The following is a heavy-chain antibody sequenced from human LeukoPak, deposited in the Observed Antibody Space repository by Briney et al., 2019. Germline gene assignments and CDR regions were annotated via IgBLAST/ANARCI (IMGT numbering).Heavy chain of an antibody. Sequence: PSETLSLTCAVYGGSFSGYYWSWIRQPPGKGLEWIGEINHSGSTNYNPSLKSRVTISVDTSKNQFSLKLSSVTAADTAVYYCARVLQNIVLMPTSLAGWFDPWGQGTLVTVSS. CDR3: ARVLQNIVLMPTSLAGWFDP. CDR1: GGSFSGYY. J-gene: IGHJ5*02. D-gene: IGHD2-8*01. V-gene: IGHV4-34*01. CDR2: INHSGST.